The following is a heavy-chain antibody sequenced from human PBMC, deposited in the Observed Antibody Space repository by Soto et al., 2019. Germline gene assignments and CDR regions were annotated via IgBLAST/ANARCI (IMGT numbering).Heavy chain of an antibody. D-gene: IGHD3-10*01. CDR3: AHKFGELSPPDY. Sequence: QITLKESGPTLVKPTQTLTLTCTFSGFSLSTSGVGVGWIRQPPGKALEWLALIYWDDDKRYSPSLKSRLTITKDTSKSQVVLTMTNMDPVDTATYYCAHKFGELSPPDYWGQGTLVTVSS. CDR1: GFSLSTSGVG. CDR2: IYWDDDK. J-gene: IGHJ4*02. V-gene: IGHV2-5*02.